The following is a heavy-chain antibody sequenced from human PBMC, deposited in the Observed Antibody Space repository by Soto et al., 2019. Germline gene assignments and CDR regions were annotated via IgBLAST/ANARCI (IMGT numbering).Heavy chain of an antibody. V-gene: IGHV1-3*01. CDR2: INAGNGNT. Sequence: QVQLVQSGAEVKKPGASVKVSCKASGYTFTSYAMHWVRQAPGQRLEWMGWINAGNGNTKYSQKFQGRVTITRDTXAXIAYMELSSLRSEDTAVYYCARVRVYYDSSGLWFDPWGQGTLVTVSS. D-gene: IGHD3-22*01. CDR3: ARVRVYYDSSGLWFDP. CDR1: GYTFTSYA. J-gene: IGHJ5*02.